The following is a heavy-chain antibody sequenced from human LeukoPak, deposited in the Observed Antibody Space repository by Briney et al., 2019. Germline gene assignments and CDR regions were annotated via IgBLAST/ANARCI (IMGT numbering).Heavy chain of an antibody. CDR3: ARDKSGTVDY. CDR2: INSDGSST. CDR1: GFTFNNHA. Sequence: GGSLRLSCTASGFTFNNHALNWVRQAPGKGLVWVSRINSDGSSTSYADSVKGRFTISRDNAKNTLYLQMNSLRAEDTAVYYCARDKSGTVDYWGQGTLVTVSS. V-gene: IGHV3-74*01. D-gene: IGHD3-10*01. J-gene: IGHJ4*02.